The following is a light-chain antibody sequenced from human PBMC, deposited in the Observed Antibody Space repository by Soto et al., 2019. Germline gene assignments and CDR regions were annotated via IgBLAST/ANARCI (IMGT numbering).Light chain of an antibody. CDR1: QSLLHSNGYNY. Sequence: DIVMTQSPLSLPVTPGEPASISCRSSQSLLHSNGYNYLDWYLQKPGQSPQLLIYLGSNRASGVPERFGGGGSGTDFTLKISRVEAEDVGVYYGKQALQPPLTIGGGTKVEIK. CDR2: LGS. J-gene: IGKJ4*01. CDR3: KQALQPPLT. V-gene: IGKV2-28*01.